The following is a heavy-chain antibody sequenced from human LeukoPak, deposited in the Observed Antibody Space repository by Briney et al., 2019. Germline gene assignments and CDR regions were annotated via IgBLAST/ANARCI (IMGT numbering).Heavy chain of an antibody. J-gene: IGHJ4*02. V-gene: IGHV4-34*01. CDR3: AREGGSGSYWEFDH. CDR2: INHSGST. Sequence: PSETLSLTCAVYGGSFSGYYWSWIRQPPGKGLEWIGEINHSGSTNYNPSLKSRVTISVDTSKNQFSLKLSSVTAADTAVYYCAREGGSGSYWEFDHWGQGTLVTVSS. CDR1: GGSFSGYY. D-gene: IGHD3-10*01.